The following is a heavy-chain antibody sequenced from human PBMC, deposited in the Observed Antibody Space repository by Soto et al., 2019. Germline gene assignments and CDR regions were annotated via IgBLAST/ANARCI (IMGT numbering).Heavy chain of an antibody. J-gene: IGHJ4*02. CDR3: ARDQGHYYGSGSFDY. CDR1: GFTFSSYW. V-gene: IGHV3-7*03. CDR2: IKQDGSEK. Sequence: GGSLRLSCAASGFTFSSYWMSWVRQAPGKGLEWVANIKQDGSEKYYVDSVKGRFTISRDNAKNSLYLQMNSLRAEDTAVYYCARDQGHYYGSGSFDYWGQGTLVTVSS. D-gene: IGHD3-10*01.